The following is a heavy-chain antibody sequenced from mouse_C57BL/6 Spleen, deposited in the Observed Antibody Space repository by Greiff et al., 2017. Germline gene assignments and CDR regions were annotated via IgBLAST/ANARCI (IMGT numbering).Heavy chain of an antibody. V-gene: IGHV1-77*01. CDR3: ASPNYYGSSYGAMDY. D-gene: IGHD1-1*01. J-gene: IGHJ4*01. CDR2: IGPGSGST. Sequence: VQLQQSGAELVKPGASVKISCKASGYTFTDYYINWVKQRPGQGLEWIGKIGPGSGSTYYNEKFKGKATLTADKSSSTAYMLLSSLTSEDSAVYFCASPNYYGSSYGAMDYWGQGTSVTVSS. CDR1: GYTFTDYY.